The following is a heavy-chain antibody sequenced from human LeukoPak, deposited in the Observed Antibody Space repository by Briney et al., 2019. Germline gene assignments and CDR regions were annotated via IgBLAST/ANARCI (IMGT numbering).Heavy chain of an antibody. J-gene: IGHJ1*01. CDR3: ASGYYDFWSDSYRYFQH. V-gene: IGHV3-21*01. Sequence: GGSLRLSCAASGFTFTAYSMNWVRQAPGKGVEWGSSITNSRSYIYYANSGRGRFTISRDNAKNSLYLQMNSLRAEDTAVYYCASGYYDFWSDSYRYFQHWGQGTLVTVSS. CDR2: ITNSRSYI. CDR1: GFTFTAYS. D-gene: IGHD3-3*01.